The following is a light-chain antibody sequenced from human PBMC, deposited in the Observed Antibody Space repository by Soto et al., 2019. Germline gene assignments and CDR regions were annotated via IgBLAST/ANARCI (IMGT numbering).Light chain of an antibody. CDR1: SSNIGSNT. J-gene: IGLJ2*01. V-gene: IGLV1-44*01. Sequence: QSVLTQPPSASGTPGQRVTISCSGSSSNIGSNTVHWYQQLPGTAPKLLIYSNSQRPSGVPDRFSGSKSGTSASLAISGLQSEDEADYYCAAWDDSLNGPVFGGGTKLTVL. CDR3: AAWDDSLNGPV. CDR2: SNS.